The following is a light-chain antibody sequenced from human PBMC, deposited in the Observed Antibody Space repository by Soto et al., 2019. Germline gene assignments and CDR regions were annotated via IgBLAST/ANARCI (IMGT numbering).Light chain of an antibody. V-gene: IGKV3-20*01. Sequence: EIGLTQSAGTLSLSPGEVATLSVRAIQIVRSTYLAWFQQKPGQAPRLLIYGASTRATGIPDRFSGSGSGTDFTLTISGLEPKDFALYYCQQYDITPPNTFGGGTKVAIK. CDR1: QIVRSTY. CDR3: QQYDITPPNT. J-gene: IGKJ4*01. CDR2: GAS.